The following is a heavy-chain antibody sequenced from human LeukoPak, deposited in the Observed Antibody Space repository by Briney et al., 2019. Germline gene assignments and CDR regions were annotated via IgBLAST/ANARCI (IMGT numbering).Heavy chain of an antibody. D-gene: IGHD3-3*01. V-gene: IGHV3-33*01. CDR1: GFTFRNFG. Sequence: GGSLRLSCAASGFTFRNFGMHWVRQAPRKGLEWVAVIWYDGSEKYYADSVKGRFIISRDNSKNMLYLQTNSLRAEDTAVYYCVRDRNALQFLDFWGQGTVVTVSS. CDR3: VRDRNALQFLDF. J-gene: IGHJ4*02. CDR2: IWYDGSEK.